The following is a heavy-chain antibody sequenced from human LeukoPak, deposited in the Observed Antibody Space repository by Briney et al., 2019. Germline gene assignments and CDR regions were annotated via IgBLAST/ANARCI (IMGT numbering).Heavy chain of an antibody. CDR3: VRTRLSDHIVPAAERADDACV. CDR2: IHYSGST. CDR1: GVSISSSRYY. Sequence: PSETLSLTCTVSGVSISSSRYYWGWIRQPPGKRLECIASIHYSGSTYYNPSLKSRVTVSVDTSENQFSLKLSSVAAADTAVYFCVRTRLSDHIVPAAERADDACVWGQGTMVTVSS. J-gene: IGHJ3*01. V-gene: IGHV4-39*07. D-gene: IGHD2-2*01.